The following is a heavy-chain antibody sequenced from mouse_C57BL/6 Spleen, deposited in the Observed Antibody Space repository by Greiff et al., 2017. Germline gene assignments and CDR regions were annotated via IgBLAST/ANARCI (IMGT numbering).Heavy chain of an antibody. J-gene: IGHJ2*01. Sequence: VQLQQSGAELVRPGASVKLSCTASGFNIKDYYMHWVKQRPEQGLEWIGRIDPEDGATEYAPKFQGKATMTADTSSNTAYLQLSSLTSEDTAVYYCTTLYGSSYKGYFDYWGQGTTLTVSS. CDR3: TTLYGSSYKGYFDY. V-gene: IGHV14-1*01. CDR2: IDPEDGAT. CDR1: GFNIKDYY. D-gene: IGHD1-1*01.